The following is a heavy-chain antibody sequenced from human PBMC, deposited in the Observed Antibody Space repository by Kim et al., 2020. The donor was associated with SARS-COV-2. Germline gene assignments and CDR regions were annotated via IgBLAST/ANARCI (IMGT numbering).Heavy chain of an antibody. V-gene: IGHV4-61*01. CDR2: IFYDGGT. CDR1: GGSVNSESYY. J-gene: IGHJ6*02. CDR3: ARWHYYYFYGVDV. Sequence: SETLSLTCTVSGGSVNSESYYWSWIRQPPGKGLEWIGHIFYDGGTSYNPSLNSRLTISVDTSKNQFSLKVRSVTAADTAVYYCARWHYYYFYGVDVWGQG.